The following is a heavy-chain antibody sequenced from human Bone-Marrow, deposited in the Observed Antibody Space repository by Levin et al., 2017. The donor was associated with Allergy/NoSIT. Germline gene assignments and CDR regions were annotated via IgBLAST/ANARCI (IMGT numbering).Heavy chain of an antibody. D-gene: IGHD3-3*01. Sequence: SGPTLVKPTQTLTLTCTFSGFSLSTSGMRVSWIRQPPGKALEWLARIDWDDDKFYSTSLKTRLTISKDTSKNQVVLTMTNMDPVDTATYYCARILDYYDFWSGYIVPGAKSTYYMDVWGKGTTVTVSS. J-gene: IGHJ6*03. CDR3: ARILDYYDFWSGYIVPGAKSTYYMDV. CDR2: IDWDDDK. V-gene: IGHV2-70*04. CDR1: GFSLSTSGMR.